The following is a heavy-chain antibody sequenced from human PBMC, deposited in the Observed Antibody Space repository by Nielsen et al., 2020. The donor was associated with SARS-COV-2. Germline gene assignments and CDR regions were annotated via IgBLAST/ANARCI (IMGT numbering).Heavy chain of an antibody. V-gene: IGHV1-46*01. CDR3: ARPITVDYFDY. Sequence: ASVKVSCKASGDTFPIDNIHWLRQAPGQGLEWIGIINLSAGSTDSAQKFKGRVTMTRDTSASTVYLALTSLKSEDTAVYYCARPITVDYFDYWGQGTLVTVSS. J-gene: IGHJ4*02. CDR1: GDTFPIDN. CDR2: INLSAGST.